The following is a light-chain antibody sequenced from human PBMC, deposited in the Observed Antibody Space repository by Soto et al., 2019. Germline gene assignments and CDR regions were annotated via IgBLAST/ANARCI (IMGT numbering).Light chain of an antibody. CDR3: QQYGSSPIT. V-gene: IGKV3-20*01. J-gene: IGKJ5*01. Sequence: EVVLTQSPDTLSLSPGERATLSCRASQSVSSSYLAWYQQKPGQAPRLXIHGASSRATGIPDRISGSGSGTDFTLTISKLEPEDFAVYYCQQYGSSPITFGQGTRLEIK. CDR1: QSVSSSY. CDR2: GAS.